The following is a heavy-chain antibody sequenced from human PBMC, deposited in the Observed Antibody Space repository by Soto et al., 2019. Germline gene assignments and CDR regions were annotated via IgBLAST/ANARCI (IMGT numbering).Heavy chain of an antibody. V-gene: IGHV3-7*01. J-gene: IGHJ3*02. CDR3: ARPYYDILTGYLDDFDI. CDR2: IKQDGSEK. CDR1: GFTFSSYW. D-gene: IGHD3-9*01. Sequence: EVQLVESGGGLVQPGGSLRLSCAASGFTFSSYWMSWVRQAPGKGLEWVANIKQDGSEKYYVDSVKGRFTISRDNAKNSLYLQMNSLRAEDTAVYYCARPYYDILTGYLDDFDIWGQGTMVTVSS.